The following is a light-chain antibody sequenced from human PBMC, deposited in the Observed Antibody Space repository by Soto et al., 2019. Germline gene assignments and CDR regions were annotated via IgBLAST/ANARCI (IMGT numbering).Light chain of an antibody. CDR2: EVS. V-gene: IGLV2-18*02. CDR1: SGDLDPNNR. Sequence: QSALTQPPSVSGSPGQSVTISCTGASGDLDPNNRVSWYQQPPGTAPRLMIYEVSYRPSGVPDRFSGSKSGNTASLTISGLQAEDEADYYCSSFTSSNTWVFGGGTKLTVL. CDR3: SSFTSSNTWV. J-gene: IGLJ3*02.